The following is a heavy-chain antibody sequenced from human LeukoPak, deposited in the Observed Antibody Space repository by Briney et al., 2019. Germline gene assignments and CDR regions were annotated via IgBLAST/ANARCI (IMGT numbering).Heavy chain of an antibody. CDR1: GGSSSGYY. CDR3: ARRGSWRFILRMTNWFDP. J-gene: IGHJ5*02. V-gene: IGHV4-34*01. CDR2: INHSGST. Sequence: SETLSLTCAVYGGSSSGYYWSWIRQPPGKGLEWIGEINHSGSTNYNPSLKSRVTISVDTSKNQFSLKLSSVTAADTAVYYCARRGSWRFILRMTNWFDPWGQGTLVTVSS. D-gene: IGHD1-26*01.